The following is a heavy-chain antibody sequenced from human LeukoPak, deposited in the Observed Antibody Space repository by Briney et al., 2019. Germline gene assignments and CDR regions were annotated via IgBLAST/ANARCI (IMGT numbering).Heavy chain of an antibody. J-gene: IGHJ4*02. CDR3: ARTRTILAVAGTPYFDY. V-gene: IGHV1-69*13. CDR2: IIPIFGTA. D-gene: IGHD6-19*01. CDR1: GGTFSSYA. Sequence: SVKVSCKASGGTFSSYAISRVRQAPGQGLEWMGGIIPIFGTANYAQKFQGRVTITADESTSTAYMELSSLRSEDTAVYYCARTRTILAVAGTPYFDYWGQGTLVTVSS.